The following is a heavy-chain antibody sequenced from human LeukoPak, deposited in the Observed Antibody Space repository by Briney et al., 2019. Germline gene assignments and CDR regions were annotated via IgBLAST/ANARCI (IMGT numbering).Heavy chain of an antibody. J-gene: IGHJ4*02. CDR1: GYSFTSYW. Sequence: GESLKISCKGSGYSFTSYWIGWVRQMPGKGLEWMGIIYPGDSDTRYSPSFQGQVTISADKSISTAYLQWSSLKASDTAMYYCARQDSYSYGYRPEGFFDYWGQGTLVTVSS. V-gene: IGHV5-51*01. CDR2: IYPGDSDT. D-gene: IGHD5-18*01. CDR3: ARQDSYSYGYRPEGFFDY.